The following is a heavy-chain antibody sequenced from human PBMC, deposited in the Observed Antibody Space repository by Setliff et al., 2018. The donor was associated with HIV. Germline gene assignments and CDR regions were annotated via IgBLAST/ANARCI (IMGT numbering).Heavy chain of an antibody. CDR3: ARGFGSLDP. Sequence: PSETLSLTCSFSGASITSVIYYWAWIRQPAGKGLEFIGRAYFSGSTNYNPSLKSRVTISLDTSKNHFSLNLRSVTAADTAVYYCARGFGSLDPWGKGTLVTVSS. CDR2: AYFSGST. CDR1: GASITSVIYY. V-gene: IGHV4-61*02. D-gene: IGHD1-26*01. J-gene: IGHJ5*02.